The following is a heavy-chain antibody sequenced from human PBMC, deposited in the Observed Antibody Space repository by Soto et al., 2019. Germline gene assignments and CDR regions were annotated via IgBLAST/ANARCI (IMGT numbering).Heavy chain of an antibody. Sequence: VGSLRLSCAASRFTFSSYAISWVLPTPLKWLEWVSAISGSGGSTYYADSVKGRFTISRDNSKNTLYLQMNSLRAEDTAVYYCAKARAQYYDFWSGYPVDYWGQGTLVTVSS. V-gene: IGHV3-23*01. CDR1: RFTFSSYA. CDR2: ISGSGGST. J-gene: IGHJ4*02. D-gene: IGHD3-3*01. CDR3: AKARAQYYDFWSGYPVDY.